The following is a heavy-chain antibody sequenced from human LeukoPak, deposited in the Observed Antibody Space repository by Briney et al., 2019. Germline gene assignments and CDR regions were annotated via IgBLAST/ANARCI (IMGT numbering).Heavy chain of an antibody. D-gene: IGHD6-13*01. Sequence: PGRSLRLSCAASGFTFSSYGMHWVRQAPGKGLEWVAVISYDGSNKYYADSVKGRFTISRDNSKNTLYLQMNGLRAEDTAVYYYAKDLFKAAAPDYWGQGTLVTVSS. J-gene: IGHJ4*02. CDR2: ISYDGSNK. CDR1: GFTFSSYG. V-gene: IGHV3-30*18. CDR3: AKDLFKAAAPDY.